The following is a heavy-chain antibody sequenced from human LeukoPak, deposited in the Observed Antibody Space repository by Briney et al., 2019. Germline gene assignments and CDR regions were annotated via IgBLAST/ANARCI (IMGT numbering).Heavy chain of an antibody. CDR2: IYYSGST. CDR3: ARQPRYCSGGSCLDDAFDI. J-gene: IGHJ3*02. D-gene: IGHD2-15*01. Sequence: PSETLSLTCTVSGGSISSSSYYWGWIRQPPGKGLEWIGSIYYSGSTYYNPSLKSRVTISVDTSKNQFSLKLSSVTAAYTAVYYCARQPRYCSGGSCLDDAFDIWGQGTMVTVSS. V-gene: IGHV4-39*01. CDR1: GGSISSSSYY.